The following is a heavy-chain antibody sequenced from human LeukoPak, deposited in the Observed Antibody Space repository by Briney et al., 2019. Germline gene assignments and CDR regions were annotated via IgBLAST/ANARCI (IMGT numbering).Heavy chain of an antibody. J-gene: IGHJ4*02. Sequence: ASVKVSCTASGYTFTVYHMHWVRQAPGQGLEWMGRINPNSGDTNYAQKFQGRVAMTRDTSISTAFMELTRLRSDDTAVYYCARDYCSSTSCLFDYWGQGTLVTVSS. CDR3: ARDYCSSTSCLFDY. V-gene: IGHV1-2*06. CDR2: INPNSGDT. CDR1: GYTFTVYH. D-gene: IGHD2-2*01.